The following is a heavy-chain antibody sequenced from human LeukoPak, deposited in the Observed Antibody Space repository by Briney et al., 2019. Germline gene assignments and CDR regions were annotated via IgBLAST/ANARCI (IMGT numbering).Heavy chain of an antibody. CDR2: IWYDGRDK. CDR1: GFTFSGCG. D-gene: IGHD5-18*01. Sequence: EGSLRLSCAASGFTFSGCGMHWVRQAPGKGLEWVAFIWYDGRDKYYADSVKGRFTISRDNSKNALYLQMNSPRAEDTAMYYCAKDPYSYGSYFDYWGQGTLVTVSS. V-gene: IGHV3-30*02. J-gene: IGHJ4*02. CDR3: AKDPYSYGSYFDY.